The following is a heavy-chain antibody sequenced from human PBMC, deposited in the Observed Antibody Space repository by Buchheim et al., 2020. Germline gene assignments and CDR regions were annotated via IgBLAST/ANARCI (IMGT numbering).Heavy chain of an antibody. CDR1: GFTFSSYA. CDR2: ISYDGSNK. D-gene: IGHD4-17*01. V-gene: IGHV3-30-3*01. CDR3: ARDRDYGDQRFDY. Sequence: QVQLVESGGGVVQPGRSLRLSCAASGFTFSSYAMHWVRQAPGKGLEWVAVISYDGSNKYYADSVKGRFTISRDNSKNTLYLQMNSLRAEDTAVYYCARDRDYGDQRFDYWDQGTL. J-gene: IGHJ4*02.